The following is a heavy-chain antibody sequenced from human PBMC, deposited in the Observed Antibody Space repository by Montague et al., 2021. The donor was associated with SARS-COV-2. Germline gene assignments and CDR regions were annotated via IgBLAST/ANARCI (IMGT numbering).Heavy chain of an antibody. J-gene: IGHJ6*02. D-gene: IGHD6-13*01. CDR2: IYTSEIA. V-gene: IGHV4-61*09. Sequence: TLSLTCTVSGASISSASYYWRWVRQPAGKALEWIGNIYTSEIANYNPSLKSRVTISIDTSKNQFSLKLKFVTAADTAVYYCASVPYSSSWTGFGDYYYRMDVWGRGTTVTVSS. CDR3: ASVPYSSSWTGFGDYYYRMDV. CDR1: GASISSASYY.